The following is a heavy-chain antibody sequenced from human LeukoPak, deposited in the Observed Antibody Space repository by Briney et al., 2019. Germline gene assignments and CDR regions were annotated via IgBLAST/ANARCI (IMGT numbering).Heavy chain of an antibody. Sequence: SETLSLTCTVSGGSISTYYWNWIRQPPGKGLEWIANIFQTAYTTYNPSLKSRATISGDTSKNQFALRLTSVTAADTAVYYCARTYGSGRTDFDYWGQGILVTVSS. J-gene: IGHJ4*02. CDR1: GGSISTYY. V-gene: IGHV4-4*09. CDR3: ARTYGSGRTDFDY. CDR2: IFQTAYT. D-gene: IGHD3-10*01.